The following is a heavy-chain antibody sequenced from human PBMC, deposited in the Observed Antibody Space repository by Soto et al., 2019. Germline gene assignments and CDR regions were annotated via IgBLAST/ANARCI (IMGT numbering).Heavy chain of an antibody. CDR1: GFTVNNYA. CDR3: AKLGTSSWSPHYYFDY. D-gene: IGHD2-2*01. V-gene: IGHV3-23*01. CDR2: ITASGSDT. J-gene: IGHJ4*02. Sequence: EVQLLESGGGLVQRGGSLRLSCAASGFTVNNYAMGWVRQAPGKGLEWVSAITASGSDTYYVDSVKGRFTISRDNSKNTLYLQMNSLRAEDTAVYYCAKLGTSSWSPHYYFDYCRQGTLVTVSS.